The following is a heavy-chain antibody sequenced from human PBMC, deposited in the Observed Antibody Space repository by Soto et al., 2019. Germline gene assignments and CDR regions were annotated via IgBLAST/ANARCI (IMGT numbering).Heavy chain of an antibody. J-gene: IGHJ4*02. Sequence: QVQLVESGGGVVQPGRSLRLSCAASGFTFSSYAMHWVRQAPGKGLEWVAVISYDGSNKYYEDSVKGRFTISRDNSKNRLYLQMTSLRAEDTAVYYCARDRVYSRSWVFYWGQGTLVTVSS. CDR1: GFTFSSYA. CDR3: ARDRVYSRSWVFY. D-gene: IGHD6-13*01. V-gene: IGHV3-30-3*01. CDR2: ISYDGSNK.